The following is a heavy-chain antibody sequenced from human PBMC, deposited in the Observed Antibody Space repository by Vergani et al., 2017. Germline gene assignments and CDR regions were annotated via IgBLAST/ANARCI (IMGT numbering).Heavy chain of an antibody. CDR1: GGSISSGSYY. Sequence: QVQLQESGPGLVRPSQTLSLTCTVSGGSISSGSYYWSWFRQPAGNGLEWIGRFYTGGGTSYNPSLKSRVTISVDTSKNQFSLKLSSVTAADTAVYYCARDPLYSTTWPFLLLDMDVWGQGTTVTVSS. J-gene: IGHJ6*02. CDR3: ARDPLYSTTWPFLLLDMDV. V-gene: IGHV4-61*02. CDR2: FYTGGGT. D-gene: IGHD6-13*01.